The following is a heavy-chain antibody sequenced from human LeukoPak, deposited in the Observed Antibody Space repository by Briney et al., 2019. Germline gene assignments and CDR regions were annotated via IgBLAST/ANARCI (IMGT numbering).Heavy chain of an antibody. D-gene: IGHD1-14*01. CDR1: GFTFSSYA. CDR2: ISYDGSNK. CDR3: ARDQHRIAILSRSYYFDY. Sequence: PGGSLRLSCAASGFTFSSYAMHWVRQAPGKGLEWVAVISYDGSNKYYADSVKSRFTISRDNSKNTLYLQMNSLRAEDTAVYYCARDQHRIAILSRSYYFDYWGQGTLVTVSS. J-gene: IGHJ4*02. V-gene: IGHV3-30-3*01.